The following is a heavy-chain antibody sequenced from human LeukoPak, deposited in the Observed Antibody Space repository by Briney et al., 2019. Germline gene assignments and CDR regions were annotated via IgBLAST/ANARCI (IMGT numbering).Heavy chain of an antibody. D-gene: IGHD6-19*01. CDR3: ARLRAGWFDP. CDR2: IYYSGST. Sequence: SETLSLTCTVSGGSISSSSYDWGWIRQPRGKGLGYIVSIYYSGSTYYNPSLKSRFTISVDPSKNQFSLKLSSVTAADTAVYYCARLRAGWFDPWGQGTLVTVSS. V-gene: IGHV4-39*01. J-gene: IGHJ5*02. CDR1: GGSISSSSYD.